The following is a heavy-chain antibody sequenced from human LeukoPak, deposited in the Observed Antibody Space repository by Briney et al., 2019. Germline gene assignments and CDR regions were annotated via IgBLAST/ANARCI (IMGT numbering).Heavy chain of an antibody. CDR2: ISGSGGST. Sequence: QPGGSLRLSCAASGFTFSSYAMSWVRQAPGKGLEWVSAISGSGGSTYYADSVKGRFTISRDNSKNTLYLQMNSLRAEDTAVYYCAKDYYVDRSGYSQDFDYWGQGTLVTVSS. J-gene: IGHJ4*02. CDR1: GFTFSSYA. D-gene: IGHD3-22*01. V-gene: IGHV3-23*01. CDR3: AKDYYVDRSGYSQDFDY.